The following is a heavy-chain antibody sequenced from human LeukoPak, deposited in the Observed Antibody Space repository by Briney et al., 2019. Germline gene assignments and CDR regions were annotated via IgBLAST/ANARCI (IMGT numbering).Heavy chain of an antibody. J-gene: IGHJ4*02. CDR3: ARAYSSSWSDSLEYYFDY. CDR1: GFTFSSYT. V-gene: IGHV3-21*01. D-gene: IGHD6-13*01. Sequence: GSLRLSCAASGFTFSSYTMNWVRQAPGKGLEWVSSISSSSSYMYYADSVKGRFTISRDNAKNSLYLQMNSLRAEDTAVYYCARAYSSSWSDSLEYYFDYWGQGTLVTVSS. CDR2: ISSSSSYM.